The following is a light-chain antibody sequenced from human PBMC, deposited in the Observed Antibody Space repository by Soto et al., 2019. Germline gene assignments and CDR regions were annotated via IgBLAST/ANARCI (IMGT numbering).Light chain of an antibody. Sequence: EIVLTQSPATLSLSPGERATLSCRASQSVSSYLAWYQQKPGQAPRLLIYDTSNRATGIPARFSGSGSGTHFTLTISSLEPEDFAVYYCQQRSDWPSLTFGGGTKVEIQ. V-gene: IGKV3-11*01. CDR2: DTS. CDR1: QSVSSY. J-gene: IGKJ4*01. CDR3: QQRSDWPSLT.